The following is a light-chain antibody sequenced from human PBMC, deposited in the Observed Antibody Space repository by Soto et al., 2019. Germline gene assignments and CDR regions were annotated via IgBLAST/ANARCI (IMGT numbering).Light chain of an antibody. Sequence: QSVLTQPASVSGSPGQSINITCTGTSSDVGSYNLVSWYQQHPGKAPKLMIYEGSKRTSGVSNRFSGSKSGNTASLTISGLQAEDEADYYCWSYAGSSSWVFGGGTKLTVL. CDR1: SSDVGSYNL. CDR3: WSYAGSSSWV. CDR2: EGS. V-gene: IGLV2-23*01. J-gene: IGLJ3*02.